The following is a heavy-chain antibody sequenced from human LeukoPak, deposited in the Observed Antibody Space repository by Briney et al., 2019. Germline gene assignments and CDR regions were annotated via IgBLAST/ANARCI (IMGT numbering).Heavy chain of an antibody. V-gene: IGHV3-53*01. D-gene: IGHD6-6*01. J-gene: IGHJ3*02. CDR2: IYSGGST. CDR1: GFTVSSNY. Sequence: GGSLRLSCAASGFTVSSNYMSWVRQAPGKGLEWVSVIYSGGSTYYADSVKGRFTISRDNSKNTLYLQMNSLRAEDTAVYYCARDKGLADAFDIRGQGTMVTVSS. CDR3: ARDKGLADAFDI.